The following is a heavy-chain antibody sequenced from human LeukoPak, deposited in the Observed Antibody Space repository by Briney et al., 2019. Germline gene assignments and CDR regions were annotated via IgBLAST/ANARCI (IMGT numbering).Heavy chain of an antibody. CDR2: IKSKTDGGTT. D-gene: IGHD2-8*01. CDR1: GFTFSNAW. Sequence: GGSLRLSCAASGFTFSNAWMNWVRQAPGKGLEWVGRIKSKTDGGTTDYAAPVKGRFTISRDDSKNTLYLQMNSLKTEDTAVYYCTTDTGEGYCTNGVCQGIDYWGQRTLVTVSS. CDR3: TTDTGEGYCTNGVCQGIDY. V-gene: IGHV3-15*07. J-gene: IGHJ4*02.